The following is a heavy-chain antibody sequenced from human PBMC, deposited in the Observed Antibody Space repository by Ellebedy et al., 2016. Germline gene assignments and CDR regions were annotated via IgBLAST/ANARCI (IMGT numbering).Heavy chain of an antibody. CDR1: GGSISSYY. V-gene: IGHV4-59*12. D-gene: IGHD3-10*01. CDR2: IYYSGST. CDR3: ARGYYYGSGSYYLFDY. J-gene: IGHJ4*02. Sequence: GSLRLSCTVSGGSISSYYWSWIRQPPGKGLEWIGYIYYSGSTNYNPSLKSRVTISVDTSKNQFSLKLSSVTAADTAVYYCARGYYYGSGSYYLFDYWGQGTLVTVSS.